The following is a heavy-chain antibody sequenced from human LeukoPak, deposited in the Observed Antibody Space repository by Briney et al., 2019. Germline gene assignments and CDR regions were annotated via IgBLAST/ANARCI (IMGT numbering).Heavy chain of an antibody. Sequence: PGGSLRLSCAASGFTFSSYWMSWVRQAPGKGLEWVANIKQDGSEKYYVDSVKGRFTIPRDNAKNSLYLQMNSLRAEDTAVYYCAREGYSYVPSYQYYFDYWGQGTLVTVSS. CDR1: GFTFSSYW. V-gene: IGHV3-7*01. CDR2: IKQDGSEK. CDR3: AREGYSYVPSYQYYFDY. J-gene: IGHJ4*02. D-gene: IGHD5-18*01.